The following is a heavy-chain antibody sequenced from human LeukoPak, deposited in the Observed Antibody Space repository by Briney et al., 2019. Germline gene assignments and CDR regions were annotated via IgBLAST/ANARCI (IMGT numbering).Heavy chain of an antibody. D-gene: IGHD6-13*01. Sequence: GGSLRLSCAASGFTFSSYSMNWVRQAPGKGLEWVSSISSSSSKIYYADSLHGPFTISRDNAKNSLYLQMNSLRADDTAVYYCARDWPTIAAAGTIPEYFQHWGQGTLVTVSS. CDR3: ARDWPTIAAAGTIPEYFQH. J-gene: IGHJ1*01. CDR2: ISSSSSKI. CDR1: GFTFSSYS. V-gene: IGHV3-21*01.